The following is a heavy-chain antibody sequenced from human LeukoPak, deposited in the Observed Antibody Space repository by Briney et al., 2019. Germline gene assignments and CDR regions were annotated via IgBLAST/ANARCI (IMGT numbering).Heavy chain of an antibody. D-gene: IGHD4-23*01. CDR2: INHSGST. CDR3: ARVGVDDSGNIIKYFFDY. CDR1: GGSFSGYY. V-gene: IGHV4-34*01. Sequence: SETLSLTCAVYGGSFSGYYWSWIRQPPGKGLEWIGEINHSGSTNYNPSLKSRVIISVDTSKNQFSLKLNPVTAADTAVYYCARVGVDDSGNIIKYFFDYWGQGTLVTVSS. J-gene: IGHJ4*02.